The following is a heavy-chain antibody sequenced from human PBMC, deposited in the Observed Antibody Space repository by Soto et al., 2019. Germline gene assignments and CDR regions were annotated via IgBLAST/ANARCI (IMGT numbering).Heavy chain of an antibody. CDR1: GFTFGNYA. CDR3: AKDRRWYSGSYSY. CDR2: ISGSGGDT. D-gene: IGHD1-26*01. J-gene: IGHJ4*02. Sequence: EVQLLESGGGLVQPGGSLRLSCAASGFTFGNYAMSWVRQAPGKGLEWVSAISGSGGDTYYAASVKGRFTIYRDNSKNTLYLQMNSLRAGDTAVFYCAKDRRWYSGSYSYWGQGALVTVSS. V-gene: IGHV3-23*01.